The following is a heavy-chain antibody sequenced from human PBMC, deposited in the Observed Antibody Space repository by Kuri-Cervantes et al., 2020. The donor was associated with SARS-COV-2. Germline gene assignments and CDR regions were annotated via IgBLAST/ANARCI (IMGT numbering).Heavy chain of an antibody. CDR1: GFTFSSYG. J-gene: IGHJ6*03. CDR3: AKDSIRFLEWLYYMDV. V-gene: IGHV3-30*02. D-gene: IGHD3-3*01. CDR2: IRYDGSNK. Sequence: GGSLRLSCAASGFTFSSYGMHWVRQAPGKGLEWVAFIRYDGSNKYYADSVKGRFTISRDNSKNTLYLQMNSLRAEDTAVYYCAKDSIRFLEWLYYMDVWGKGTTVTDSS.